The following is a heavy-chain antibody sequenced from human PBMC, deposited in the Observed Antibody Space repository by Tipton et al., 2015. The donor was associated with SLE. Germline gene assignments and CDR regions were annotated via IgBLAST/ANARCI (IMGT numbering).Heavy chain of an antibody. D-gene: IGHD3-10*02. CDR1: GFTFSSYG. J-gene: IGHJ6*03. CDR3: AREAVCGELKVHYRCNYYMDV. CDR2: IRYDGSNK. Sequence: SLRLSCAASGFTFSSYGMHWVRQAPGKGLERVAFIRYDGSNKYYADSVKGRFTISRDNSKNTLYLQMNSLRAEDTAVYYCAREAVCGELKVHYRCNYYMDVWGKGTTVTVSS. V-gene: IGHV3-30*02.